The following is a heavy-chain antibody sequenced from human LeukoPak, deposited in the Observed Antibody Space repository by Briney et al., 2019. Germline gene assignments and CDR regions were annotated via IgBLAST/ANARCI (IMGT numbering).Heavy chain of an antibody. CDR2: ISGSGDST. Sequence: GGSLRLSCAASGFTFSSYAMSWVRQAPGKGLEWVSAISGSGDSTYYADSVKGRFTISRDNSKNTLYLQMDSLRAEDTAVYYCAKLTNYDSSGFDPWGQGTLVTVSS. CDR3: AKLTNYDSSGFDP. D-gene: IGHD3-22*01. CDR1: GFTFSSYA. V-gene: IGHV3-23*01. J-gene: IGHJ5*02.